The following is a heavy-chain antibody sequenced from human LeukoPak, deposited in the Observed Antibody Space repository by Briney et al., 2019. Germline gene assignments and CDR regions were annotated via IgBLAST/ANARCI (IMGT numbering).Heavy chain of an antibody. CDR1: GFTFSTSG. Sequence: GGSLRLSCAASGFTFSTSGMHWVRQAPGKGLEWVAFIRYDGSNKNYADSVKGRFTISRDNSKNTLYLQMNSLRPEDTAVYLCAKGFGGGATDVVYYWGQGTLVTVSS. CDR3: AKGFGGGATDVVYY. CDR2: IRYDGSNK. V-gene: IGHV3-30*02. J-gene: IGHJ4*02. D-gene: IGHD1-26*01.